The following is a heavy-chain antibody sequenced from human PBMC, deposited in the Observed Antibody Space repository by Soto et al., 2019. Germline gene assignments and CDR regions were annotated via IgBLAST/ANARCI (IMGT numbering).Heavy chain of an antibody. CDR3: TTVRPTVIFDY. J-gene: IGHJ4*02. Sequence: PGGSLRLSCAASGFTFSNAWMSWVRQAPGKGLEWVGHIKSKTDGGTTDYAAPVKGRFTISRDDSKNTLYLQMNSLKTEDTAVYYCTTVRPTVIFDYWGQGTLVTVSS. CDR1: GFTFSNAW. CDR2: IKSKTDGGTT. D-gene: IGHD4-17*01. V-gene: IGHV3-15*01.